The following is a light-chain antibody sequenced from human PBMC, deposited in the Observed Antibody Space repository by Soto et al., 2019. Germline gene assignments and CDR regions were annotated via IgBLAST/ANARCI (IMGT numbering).Light chain of an antibody. CDR3: SSYRSSGSLV. V-gene: IGLV2-14*03. CDR1: SSDVGGYTY. CDR2: DVS. Sequence: QSALTQPASVSGSPGQSITISCTGTSSDVGGYTYVSWYQQHPGKAPKLIIYDVSNRPSGVSDRFSASKSSNTASLTISGLQAEDEADYYCSSYRSSGSLVFGGGTKVTVL. J-gene: IGLJ3*02.